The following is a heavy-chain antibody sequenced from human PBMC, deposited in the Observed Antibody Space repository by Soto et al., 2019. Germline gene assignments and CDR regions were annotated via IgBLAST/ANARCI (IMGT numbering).Heavy chain of an antibody. Sequence: SETLSLTCTLSGGSISGYYWSWIRQPPGKGLEWIGYVYYSGSTKYNPSLESRVTISVDMSNNQFSLMLTSVTAADTAVYYCAKYRRTDAEGYGLDFWGQGTLVTVSS. CDR1: GGSISGYY. V-gene: IGHV4-59*01. CDR2: VYYSGST. CDR3: AKYRRTDAEGYGLDF. D-gene: IGHD2-15*01. J-gene: IGHJ4*02.